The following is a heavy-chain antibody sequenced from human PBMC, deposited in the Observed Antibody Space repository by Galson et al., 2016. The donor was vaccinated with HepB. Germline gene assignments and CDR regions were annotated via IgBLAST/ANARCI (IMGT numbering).Heavy chain of an antibody. V-gene: IGHV5-10-1*01. J-gene: IGHJ4*02. Sequence: QSGAEVKKPGESLRISCKTSGYSFTSYWISWVRQMPGNGLAWMGRIDPSGSCTKYSPSFRGHVTISVDKSTSTAYLEFTSLKSSDNAMYYCARHCSGGSCYQPDYWGQGTLVTVSS. D-gene: IGHD2-15*01. CDR1: GYSFTSYW. CDR2: IDPSGSCT. CDR3: ARHCSGGSCYQPDY.